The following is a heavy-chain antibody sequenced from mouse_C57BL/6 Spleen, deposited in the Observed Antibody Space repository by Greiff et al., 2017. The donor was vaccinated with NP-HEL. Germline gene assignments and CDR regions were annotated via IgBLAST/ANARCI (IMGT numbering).Heavy chain of an antibody. Sequence: QVQLQQPGAELVRPGSSVKLSCKASGYTFTSYWMHWVKQRPIQGLEWIGNIDPSDSETHYNQKFKDKATLTVDKSSSTAYMQLSSLTSEDSAVYYCARIIPSFTTVVADYAMDYWGQGTSVTVSS. CDR1: GYTFTSYW. V-gene: IGHV1-52*01. CDR2: IDPSDSET. J-gene: IGHJ4*01. D-gene: IGHD1-1*01. CDR3: ARIIPSFTTVVADYAMDY.